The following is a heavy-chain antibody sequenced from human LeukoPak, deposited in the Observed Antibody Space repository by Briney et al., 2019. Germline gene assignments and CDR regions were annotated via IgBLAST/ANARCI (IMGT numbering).Heavy chain of an antibody. Sequence: GGSLRLSCAASGFTFSSYWMHWVRQAPGKGLLWVSRINTDGSSTYYADSVKGRFTISRDNAKNTLYLQMNSLRAEDTAVYYCARDHYGGNSDYWGQGTLVTVSS. J-gene: IGHJ4*02. D-gene: IGHD4-23*01. CDR1: GFTFSSYW. V-gene: IGHV3-74*01. CDR3: ARDHYGGNSDY. CDR2: INTDGSST.